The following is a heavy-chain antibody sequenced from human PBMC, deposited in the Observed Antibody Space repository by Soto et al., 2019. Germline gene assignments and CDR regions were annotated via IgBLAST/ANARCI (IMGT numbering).Heavy chain of an antibody. D-gene: IGHD3-3*01. J-gene: IGHJ4*02. CDR3: ARGRTPRYYDFWSGYQSYFDY. CDR2: IYYSGST. Sequence: SETLSLTCTVSGGSISSYYWSWIRQPPGKGLEWIGYIYYSGSTNYNPSLKSRVTISVDTSKNQFSLKLSSVTAADTAVYYCARGRTPRYYDFWSGYQSYFDYWGQGTLVTVSS. V-gene: IGHV4-59*01. CDR1: GGSISSYY.